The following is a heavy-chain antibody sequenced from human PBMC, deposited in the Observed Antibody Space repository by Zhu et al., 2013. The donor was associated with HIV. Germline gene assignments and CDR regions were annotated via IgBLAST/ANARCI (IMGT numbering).Heavy chain of an antibody. Sequence: QVQLVQSGAEVKKPGASVKVSCKASGYTFTGHYIHWVRQAPGQGLEWMGWINPNTGGTNYAQKFQGRVTMTRDTSISTAYMELSRLRSDDTAVYYCARVGTQFEINLTRYFDLWAWHPGHCLL. J-gene: IGHJ2*01. D-gene: IGHD1-1*01. CDR2: INPNTGGT. CDR1: GYTFTGHY. CDR3: ARVGTQFEINLTRYFDL. V-gene: IGHV1-2*02.